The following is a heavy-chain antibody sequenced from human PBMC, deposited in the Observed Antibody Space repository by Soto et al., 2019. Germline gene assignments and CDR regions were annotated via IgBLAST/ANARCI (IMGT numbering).Heavy chain of an antibody. CDR2: IYPSGST. J-gene: IGHJ5*02. Sequence: QLQLQESGSGLVKPSQSLSLTCAVSGDSISSGGHSWSWIRQPPGQGLEWIGYIYPSGSTYYNPSLETRFALAGDRPKYQFSLKLTSVTAAYTAVYYCARSIAVRPRKNWFDPWGQVILVSVSS. CDR3: ARSIAVRPRKNWFDP. D-gene: IGHD6-6*01. CDR1: GDSISSGGHS. V-gene: IGHV4-30-2*01.